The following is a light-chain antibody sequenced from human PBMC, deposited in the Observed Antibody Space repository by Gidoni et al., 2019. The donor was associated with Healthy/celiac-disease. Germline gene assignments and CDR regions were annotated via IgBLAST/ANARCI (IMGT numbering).Light chain of an antibody. Sequence: QSVLTQPPPASGPPGQRVTISCSGSSSNIGSNTVNWYQQLPGTAPKLLIYSNNQRPSGVPDRFPGSKSGTSASLAISGLQSEDEADYYCAAWDDSLNGYWVFGGGTKLTVL. CDR3: AAWDDSLNGYWV. CDR2: SNN. CDR1: SSNIGSNT. J-gene: IGLJ3*02. V-gene: IGLV1-44*01.